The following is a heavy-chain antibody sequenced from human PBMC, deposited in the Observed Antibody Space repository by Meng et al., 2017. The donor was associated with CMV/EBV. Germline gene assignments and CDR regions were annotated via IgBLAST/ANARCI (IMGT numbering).Heavy chain of an antibody. CDR1: GGTFSSYA. CDR3: ARGMGLDWNDAYFDY. D-gene: IGHD1-1*01. CDR2: IIPIFGTA. J-gene: IGHJ4*02. Sequence: SVKVSCKASGGTFSSYAISWVRQAPGQGLEWMGGIIPIFGTANYAQKLQGRVTITTDESTSTAYMELSSLRSEDTAVYYCARGMGLDWNDAYFDYWGQGTLVTVSS. V-gene: IGHV1-69*05.